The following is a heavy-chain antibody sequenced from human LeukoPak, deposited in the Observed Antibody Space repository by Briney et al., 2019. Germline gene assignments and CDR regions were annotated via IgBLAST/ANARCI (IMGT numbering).Heavy chain of an antibody. D-gene: IGHD3-10*01. Sequence: GGSLRLSCAASGFTFSSYSMNWVRQAPGKGLEWVSSSSSSSSYIYYADSVKGRFTISRDNAKNTLYLQMNSLRAEDTAVYYCAREGGYYGSGSYYYGMDVWGQGTTVTVSS. CDR1: GFTFSSYS. CDR2: SSSSSSYI. J-gene: IGHJ6*02. V-gene: IGHV3-21*01. CDR3: AREGGYYGSGSYYYGMDV.